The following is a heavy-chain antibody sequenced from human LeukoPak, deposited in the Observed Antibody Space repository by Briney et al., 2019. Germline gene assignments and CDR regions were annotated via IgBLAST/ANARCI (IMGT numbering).Heavy chain of an antibody. CDR2: INWNGGST. J-gene: IGHJ4*02. CDR3: AREARTNSGWSYYFDY. D-gene: IGHD6-19*01. V-gene: IGHV3-20*04. Sequence: GGSLRLSCAASGFTFDDYGMSWVRQAPGKGLEWVSGINWNGGSTGYADSVKGRFTISRDNAKNSLYLQMNSLRAEDTALYYCAREARTNSGWSYYFDYWGQGTLVTVSS. CDR1: GFTFDDYG.